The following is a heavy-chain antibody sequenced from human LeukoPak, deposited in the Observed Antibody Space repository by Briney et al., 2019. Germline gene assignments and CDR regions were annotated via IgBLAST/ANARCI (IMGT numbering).Heavy chain of an antibody. CDR2: IGSSSSHA. D-gene: IGHD3-10*01. J-gene: IGHJ4*02. CDR1: GFTFSDYY. CDR3: ARLNDSGSNYCDY. Sequence: GGSLRLSCAASGFTFSDYYMSWIRQAPGKGLEWVSYIGSSSSHANYADSVKGRFTISRDNAKNSLYLQMNSLRAEDTAVYYCARLNDSGSNYCDYWGQGTLATVSP. V-gene: IGHV3-11*03.